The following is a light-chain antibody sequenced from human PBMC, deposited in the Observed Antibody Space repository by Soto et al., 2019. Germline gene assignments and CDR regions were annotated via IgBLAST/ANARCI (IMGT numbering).Light chain of an antibody. Sequence: QCSLTQPASVFGSPGQSITISCTGTRSDVGGYNHVSWYQIHPGKAPKLIIYEVTIRPSGVSYRFSGSTSGNSASLTISGLQAEDEADYYCRSYASSSSYFFGGGTKVTVL. J-gene: IGLJ1*01. V-gene: IGLV2-14*01. CDR1: RSDVGGYNH. CDR2: EVT. CDR3: RSYASSSSYF.